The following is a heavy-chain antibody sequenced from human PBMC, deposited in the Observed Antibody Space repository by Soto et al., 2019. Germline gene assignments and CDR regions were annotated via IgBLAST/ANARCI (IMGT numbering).Heavy chain of an antibody. Sequence: QVQLQESGPGLVKPSGTLSLTCAVSGGSISSSNWWSWVRQPPGKGLEWVGEIYHSGSTNYNPSPKRRVTIALDTSKTQFTLKLSSVTGADTAVYYCASGHLRGYDGLAGYWGQGTLVTVSS. CDR1: GGSISSSNW. V-gene: IGHV4-4*02. CDR3: ASGHLRGYDGLAGY. D-gene: IGHD1-1*01. CDR2: IYHSGST. J-gene: IGHJ4*02.